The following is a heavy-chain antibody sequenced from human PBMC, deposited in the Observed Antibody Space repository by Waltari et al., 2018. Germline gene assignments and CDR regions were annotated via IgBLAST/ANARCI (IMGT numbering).Heavy chain of an antibody. V-gene: IGHV1-69*05. D-gene: IGHD6-13*01. Sequence: QVQLVQSGAELKKPGSSVKVSCKVSGGSFSTHAITWVRQAPGQGLEWMGGITPIFGTANYAHKIQDRVTINTDESMTTAYMHLSSLTSDDTAVYYCARGGLYGQQLLESAFEIWGQGTKVTVSS. CDR1: GGSFSTHA. J-gene: IGHJ3*02. CDR2: ITPIFGTA. CDR3: ARGGLYGQQLLESAFEI.